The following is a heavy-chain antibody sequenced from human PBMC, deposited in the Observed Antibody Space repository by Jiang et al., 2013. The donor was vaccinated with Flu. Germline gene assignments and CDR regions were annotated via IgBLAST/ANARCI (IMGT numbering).Heavy chain of an antibody. CDR3: ARGSDVWAWKSNL. CDR2: MRHSVTT. V-gene: IGHV4-59*01. D-gene: IGHD3-16*01. J-gene: IGHJ2*01. Sequence: GSGLVKPSETLSLTCTFSGGSITSNYWTWIRQPPGKRLEWIGYMRHSVTTSYNPSLMSRVTISIDTSKNEVSLKLTSVTPADTAVYYCARGSDVWAWKSNLWGRGTLVTVSS. CDR1: GGSITSNY.